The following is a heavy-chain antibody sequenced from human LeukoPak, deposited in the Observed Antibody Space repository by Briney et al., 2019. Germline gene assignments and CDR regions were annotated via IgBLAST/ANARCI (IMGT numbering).Heavy chain of an antibody. CDR2: ISGSGGST. J-gene: IGHJ4*02. V-gene: IGHV3-23*01. D-gene: IGHD1-26*01. CDR3: AKLRASYSGSYRFDY. CDR1: GFTFSSYG. Sequence: PGGSLRLSCAASGFTFSSYGMSWVRQAPGKGLEWVSAISGSGGSTYYADSVKGRFTISRDNSKNTLYLQMNSLRAEDTAVYYCAKLRASYSGSYRFDYWGQGTLVTVSS.